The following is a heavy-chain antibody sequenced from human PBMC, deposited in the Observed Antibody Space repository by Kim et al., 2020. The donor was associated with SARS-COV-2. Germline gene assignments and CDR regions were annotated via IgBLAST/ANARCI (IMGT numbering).Heavy chain of an antibody. CDR2: IYYSGST. J-gene: IGHJ4*02. D-gene: IGHD3-3*01. CDR1: GGSISSSSYY. Sequence: SETLSLTCTVSGGSISSSSYYWGWIRQPPGKGLEWIGSIYYSGSTYYNPSLKSRVTISVDTSKNQFSLKLSSVTAADTAVYYCARQLKTGVIFGVVFYDYWGQGTLVTVSS. CDR3: ARQLKTGVIFGVVFYDY. V-gene: IGHV4-39*01.